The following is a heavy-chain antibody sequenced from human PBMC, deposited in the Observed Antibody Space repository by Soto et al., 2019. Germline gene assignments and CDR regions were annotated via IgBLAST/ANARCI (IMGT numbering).Heavy chain of an antibody. CDR3: ATHDGPAAAGLVLDF. D-gene: IGHD6-13*01. CDR1: GFTFSSRW. J-gene: IGHJ4*02. V-gene: IGHV3-7*02. Sequence: EVQLVESGGGLIQRGGSLRLSCEASGFTFSSRWMTWVRHGPGKGLEWVANIKQDENGKDYVDSVKGRFTISRDNAKNSLYLQMNSLRAEDTAVYYCATHDGPAAAGLVLDFWGQGTLVTVSS. CDR2: IKQDENGK.